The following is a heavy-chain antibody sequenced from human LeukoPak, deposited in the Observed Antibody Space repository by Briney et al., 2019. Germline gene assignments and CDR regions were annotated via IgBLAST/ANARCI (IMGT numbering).Heavy chain of an antibody. CDR3: ARGSLIAAAGTIIHYYYYMDV. CDR2: INHSGST. J-gene: IGHJ6*03. CDR1: GGSFSGYY. D-gene: IGHD6-13*01. V-gene: IGHV4-34*01. Sequence: SETLSLTCAVYGGSFSGYYWSWIRQPPRKGLEWIGEINHSGSTNYNPSLKSRVTISVDTSKNQFSLKLSSVTAADTAVYYCARGSLIAAAGTIIHYYYYMDVWGKGTTVTVSS.